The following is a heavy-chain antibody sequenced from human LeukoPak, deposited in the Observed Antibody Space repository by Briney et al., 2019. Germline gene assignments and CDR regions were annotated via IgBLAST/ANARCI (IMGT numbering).Heavy chain of an antibody. D-gene: IGHD6-19*01. V-gene: IGHV1-69*04. CDR3: ARDPRVAMAGVDP. Sequence: SVKVSCKASGGTFSSYAISWVRQAPGQGLEWMGRIIPILGIANYAQKFQGRVTITADASTTTAYMVLSSLRSEDTAVYFCARDPRVAMAGVDPWGQGTLVTVSS. CDR2: IIPILGIA. CDR1: GGTFSSYA. J-gene: IGHJ5*02.